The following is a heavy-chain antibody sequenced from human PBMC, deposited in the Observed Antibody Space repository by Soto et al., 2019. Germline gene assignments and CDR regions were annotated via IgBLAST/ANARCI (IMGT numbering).Heavy chain of an antibody. Sequence: QVQLVQSGADVKKPGSSVKVSCKASGGTFSSTALSWVRQAPGQGLEWMGGSIPKFKLANYAQRFQGRATFTADESTSTAYMELSSLRSEDTAVYSCATRAVTALYFDYWGQGTLVTVSS. CDR2: SIPKFKLA. V-gene: IGHV1-69*12. J-gene: IGHJ4*02. CDR3: ATRAVTALYFDY. CDR1: GGTFSSTA. D-gene: IGHD2-21*02.